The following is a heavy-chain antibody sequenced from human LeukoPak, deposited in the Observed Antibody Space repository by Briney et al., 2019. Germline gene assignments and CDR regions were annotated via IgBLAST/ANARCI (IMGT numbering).Heavy chain of an antibody. CDR2: IYHSGST. CDR3: SVEMATIEGSYFNY. Sequence: PPXKXREXXGSIYHSGSTYYNPSLKSRVTISVDTSKNQFSLKLSSVTAADTAVYYCSVEMATIEGSYFNYWGQGTLVTVSS. V-gene: IGHV4-38-2*01. D-gene: IGHD5-24*01. J-gene: IGHJ4*02.